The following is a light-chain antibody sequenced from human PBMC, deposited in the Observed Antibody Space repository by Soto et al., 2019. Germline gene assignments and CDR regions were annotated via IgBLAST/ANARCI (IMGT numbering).Light chain of an antibody. V-gene: IGKV3-11*01. CDR3: QQRTIWPT. CDR1: QSVSRY. Sequence: EIVLTQSPATLSLSPGERATLSCRACQSVSRYLAWYQQKPGQAPRLLIYDDSNRASGTPARFSGSGSGTDFTLTTSSLEPEDCAVYYCQQRTIWPTFGGGTKVEIK. CDR2: DDS. J-gene: IGKJ4*01.